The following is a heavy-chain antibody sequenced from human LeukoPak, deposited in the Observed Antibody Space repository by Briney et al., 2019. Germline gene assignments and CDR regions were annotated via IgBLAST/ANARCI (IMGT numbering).Heavy chain of an antibody. CDR2: ISGSGGST. CDR1: GFTFSSYA. D-gene: IGHD6-13*01. V-gene: IGHV3-23*01. Sequence: GGSLRLSCAASGFTFSSYAMSWVRQAPGKGLEWVSAISGSGGSTYYADSVKGRFTISRDNSKYTLYLQMNSLRAEDTAVYYCAKGRIAAALFPLGYWGQGTLVTVSS. J-gene: IGHJ4*02. CDR3: AKGRIAAALFPLGY.